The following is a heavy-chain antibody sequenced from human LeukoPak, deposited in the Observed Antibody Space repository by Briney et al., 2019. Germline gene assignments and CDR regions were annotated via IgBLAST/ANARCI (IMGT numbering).Heavy chain of an antibody. Sequence: SETLSLTCTVSGGSIGSYYWNWIRQPPGKGLEWIGYIYHSGSTYYNPSLKSRVTISVDRSKNQFSLKLSSVTAADTAVYYCARVHGGNSGYWGQGTLVTVSS. CDR3: ARVHGGNSGY. J-gene: IGHJ4*02. D-gene: IGHD4-23*01. V-gene: IGHV4-59*12. CDR2: IYHSGST. CDR1: GGSIGSYY.